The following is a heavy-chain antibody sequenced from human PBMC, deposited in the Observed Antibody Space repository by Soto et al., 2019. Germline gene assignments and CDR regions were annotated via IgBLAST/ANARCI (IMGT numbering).Heavy chain of an antibody. CDR3: ARGYSSSWYYYFDY. V-gene: IGHV4-34*01. CDR2: INQSGST. J-gene: IGHJ4*02. CDR1: GGSFSGYY. Sequence: SETLSLTCAVYGGSFSGYYWSWIRQPPGKGLEWIGEINQSGSTNYNPSLKSRVTISVDTSKNQFSLKLSSVTAADTAVYYCARGYSSSWYYYFDYWGQGTLVTVSS. D-gene: IGHD6-13*01.